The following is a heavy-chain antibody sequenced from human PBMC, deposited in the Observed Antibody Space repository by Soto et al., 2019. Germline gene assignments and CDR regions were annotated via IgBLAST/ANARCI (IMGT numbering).Heavy chain of an antibody. CDR1: GYTFTGYY. V-gene: IGHV1-2*04. J-gene: IGHJ6*02. Sequence: ASVKVSCKASGYTFTGYYMHWVRQAPGQGLEWMGWINPNSGGTNYAQKFQGWVTMTRDTSISTAYMELSRLRSDDTAVYYCARVQPLAAAGTNDSYGSSGGDPNNGMDVWGQGTTVTVSS. CDR2: INPNSGGT. CDR3: ARVQPLAAAGTNDSYGSSGGDPNNGMDV. D-gene: IGHD6-13*01.